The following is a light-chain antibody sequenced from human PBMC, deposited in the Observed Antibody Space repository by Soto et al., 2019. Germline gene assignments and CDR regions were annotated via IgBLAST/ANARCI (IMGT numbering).Light chain of an antibody. V-gene: IGLV2-14*01. Sequence: QSVLTQPASVSGSPGQSITISCTGTSSDVGGYNYVSWYQQHPGKAPKLMIYDVSNRPSGVSNRFSGSNSGNTASLSISGLQAEDGAEYYCSSYTSSSTLGVFGTGTKLT. CDR1: SSDVGGYNY. J-gene: IGLJ1*01. CDR2: DVS. CDR3: SSYTSSSTLGV.